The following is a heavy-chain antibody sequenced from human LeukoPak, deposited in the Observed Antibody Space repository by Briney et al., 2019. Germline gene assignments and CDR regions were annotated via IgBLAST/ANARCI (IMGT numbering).Heavy chain of an antibody. CDR1: GFTFSSYS. CDR2: ISSSSSTI. V-gene: IGHV3-48*01. CDR3: AKEDPTTVTAG. J-gene: IGHJ4*02. Sequence: GGSLRLSCAASGFTFSSYSMNWVRQAPGKGLEWVSYISSSSSTIYYADSVKGRFTISRDNAKNSLYLQMNSLRAEDTAVYYCAKEDPTTVTAGWGQGTLVTVSS. D-gene: IGHD4-11*01.